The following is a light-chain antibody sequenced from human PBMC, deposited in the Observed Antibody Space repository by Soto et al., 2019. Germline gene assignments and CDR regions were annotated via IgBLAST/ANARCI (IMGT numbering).Light chain of an antibody. CDR1: QSVSSIY. J-gene: IGKJ1*01. CDR2: GAS. Sequence: ESLLTQSPGTLSLSPGERATLSCGASQSVSSIYLAWYQQKPGQAPRLLIYGASSRATGIPDRLSGSGSGTDFTLTISRMEPEDFAVYYCQQYGSSGTFGHGTKVDIK. V-gene: IGKV3-20*01. CDR3: QQYGSSGT.